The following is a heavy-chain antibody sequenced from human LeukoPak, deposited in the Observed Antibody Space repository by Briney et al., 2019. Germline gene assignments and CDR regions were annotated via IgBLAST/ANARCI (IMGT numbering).Heavy chain of an antibody. J-gene: IGHJ4*02. Sequence: GGSLRLSCAVSGFTFSSYWMSWVRQAPGKGLEWVTNINKDGGEKYYVDSVKGRLTISRDNSKNTLYLQMNSLRAEDTAIYYCAREGPRGNSQFDYWGQGTLVTVSS. CDR3: AREGPRGNSQFDY. V-gene: IGHV3-7*01. D-gene: IGHD2/OR15-2a*01. CDR2: INKDGGEK. CDR1: GFTFSSYW.